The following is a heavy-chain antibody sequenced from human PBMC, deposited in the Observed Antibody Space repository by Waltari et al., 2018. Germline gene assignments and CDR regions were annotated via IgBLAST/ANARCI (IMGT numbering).Heavy chain of an antibody. D-gene: IGHD1-26*01. CDR2: INHSGST. V-gene: IGHV4-34*01. Sequence: QVQLQQWGAGLLKPSATLSLTCAVYGGSFSGYYWSWIRQPPGKGLEWIGEINHSGSTNYNPSLKSRVTISVDTSKNQFSLKLSSVTAADTAVYYCARGEPGAFDIWGQGTMVTVSS. J-gene: IGHJ3*02. CDR1: GGSFSGYY. CDR3: ARGEPGAFDI.